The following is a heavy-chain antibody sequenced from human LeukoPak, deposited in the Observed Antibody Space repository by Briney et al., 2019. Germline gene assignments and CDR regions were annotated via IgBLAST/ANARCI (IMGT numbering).Heavy chain of an antibody. Sequence: GESLKISCKGSGYSFTSYWIGWVRQMPGKGLESMRIIYPGDSDTRYSPSFQGLVTISADKSISSVYLQWSSLKASDTAMYYCARQYQAVADKTFDYWGQGTLVTVSS. V-gene: IGHV5-51*01. CDR1: GYSFTSYW. D-gene: IGHD6-19*01. CDR3: ARQYQAVADKTFDY. J-gene: IGHJ4*02. CDR2: IYPGDSDT.